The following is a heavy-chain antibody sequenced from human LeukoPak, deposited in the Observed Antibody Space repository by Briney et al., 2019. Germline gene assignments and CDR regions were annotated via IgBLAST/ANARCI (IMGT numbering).Heavy chain of an antibody. J-gene: IGHJ6*03. Sequence: SETLSLTCAVSGYSISSGYYWGWIRQPPGKGLEWIGSIYHSGSTYYNPSLKSRVTISVDTSKNQFSLKLSSVTAADTAVYYCARGYYDSWSGYYNYYYMDVWGKGTTVTVSS. CDR3: ARGYYDSWSGYYNYYYMDV. D-gene: IGHD3-3*01. CDR1: GYSISSGYY. V-gene: IGHV4-38-2*01. CDR2: IYHSGST.